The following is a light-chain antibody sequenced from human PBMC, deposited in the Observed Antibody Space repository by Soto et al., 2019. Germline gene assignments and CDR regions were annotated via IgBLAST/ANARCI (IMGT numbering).Light chain of an antibody. V-gene: IGKV3D-20*01. CDR3: QQYDSSPRT. CDR1: QSLRGRY. J-gene: IGKJ1*01. CDR2: DVS. Sequence: EILLTQSPATLSLSPGERATLSCGASQSLRGRYLAWYQQKPGLAPRLLMYDVSSRATGIPDRFSGSGSGTDFTLTISRLEPEDFAVYFCQQYDSSPRTFGQGTKVEIK.